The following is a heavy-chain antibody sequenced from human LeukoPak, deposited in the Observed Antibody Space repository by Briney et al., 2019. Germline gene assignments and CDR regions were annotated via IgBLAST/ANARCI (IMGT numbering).Heavy chain of an antibody. CDR1: GGSISSYY. D-gene: IGHD3-10*01. V-gene: IGHV4-59*01. CDR2: IYYSGST. CDR3: ARVSITMVRDYYYYMDV. Sequence: PSETLSLTCTVSGGSISSYYWSWIRQPPGKGLEWIGYIYYSGSTNYNPSLKSRVTISVDTSKNQFSLKLSSVTAADTAVYYCARVSITMVRDYYYYMDVGGEGTTVTVSS. J-gene: IGHJ6*03.